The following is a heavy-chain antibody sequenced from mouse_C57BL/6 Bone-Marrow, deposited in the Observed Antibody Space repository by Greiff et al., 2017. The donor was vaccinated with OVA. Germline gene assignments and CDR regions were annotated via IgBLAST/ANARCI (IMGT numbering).Heavy chain of an antibody. CDR1: GYTFTSYW. CDR3: AREGGYEGSYFDY. V-gene: IGHV1-64*01. D-gene: IGHD2-2*01. J-gene: IGHJ2*01. Sequence: QVQLQQPGAELVKPGASVKLSCKASGYTFTSYWMHWVKQRPGQGLEWIGMIHPNSGSTNYNEKFKSKATLTVDKSSSTAYMQLSSLTSEDSAVYYCAREGGYEGSYFDYWGQGTTLTVSS. CDR2: IHPNSGST.